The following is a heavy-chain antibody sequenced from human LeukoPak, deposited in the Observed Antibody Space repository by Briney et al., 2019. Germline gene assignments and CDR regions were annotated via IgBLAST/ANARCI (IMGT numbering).Heavy chain of an antibody. V-gene: IGHV3-64*01. Sequence: GGSLRLSCSASGFTFSSYAMHWVRQAPGKGLEYVSAIRSNGGSTYYANSVKGRFTISRDNSKNTLYLQMGSLRAEDMAVYYCARGFDTKAVAGNFQHWGQGTLVTVSS. D-gene: IGHD6-19*01. CDR2: IRSNGGST. CDR3: ARGFDTKAVAGNFQH. CDR1: GFTFSSYA. J-gene: IGHJ1*01.